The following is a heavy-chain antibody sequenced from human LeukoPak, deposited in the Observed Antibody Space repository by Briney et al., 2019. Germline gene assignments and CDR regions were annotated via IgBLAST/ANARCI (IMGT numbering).Heavy chain of an antibody. V-gene: IGHV4-31*03. Sequence: SETLSLTCTVSGGSISSGGYYWSWIRQHPGKGLEWIGYIYYSGSTYYNPSLKSRVTISVDTSKNQFSLKLSSVTAADTAVYYCARAVTVVPAAIPYPLNWFDPWGQGTLVTVSS. D-gene: IGHD2-2*02. CDR1: GGSISSGGYY. CDR3: ARAVTVVPAAIPYPLNWFDP. CDR2: IYYSGST. J-gene: IGHJ5*02.